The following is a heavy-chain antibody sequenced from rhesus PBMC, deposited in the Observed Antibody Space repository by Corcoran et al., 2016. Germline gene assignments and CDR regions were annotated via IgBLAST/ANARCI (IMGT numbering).Heavy chain of an antibody. Sequence: QVQLQESGPGLVKPSETLYPTCAVPGGSRTTNPWKLIRPCPGKGLEWIGNIYGGSGSTSYNSSLKSRVTISTDTSKNQFSLKLTSVTAADTAVYYCARYSTVAVRYFDYWGQGVLVTVSS. D-gene: IGHD5-24*01. CDR1: GGSRTTNP. CDR3: ARYSTVAVRYFDY. J-gene: IGHJ4*01. V-gene: IGHV4-147*01. CDR2: IYGGSGST.